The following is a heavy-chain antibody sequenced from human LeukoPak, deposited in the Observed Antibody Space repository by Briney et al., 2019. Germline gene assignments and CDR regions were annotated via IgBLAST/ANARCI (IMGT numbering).Heavy chain of an antibody. Sequence: GGSLRLSCAASGFTFTDYAITWVRQAPGKRLEWVSVVSTSGGSTYYADSVKGRFTISRDNSKSTLYLQMNSLRAEDTAVYYCAKRRTTVISLDQWGQGTLVTVSS. CDR3: AKRRTTVISLDQ. CDR1: GFTFTDYA. CDR2: VSTSGGST. J-gene: IGHJ4*02. V-gene: IGHV3-23*01. D-gene: IGHD4-17*01.